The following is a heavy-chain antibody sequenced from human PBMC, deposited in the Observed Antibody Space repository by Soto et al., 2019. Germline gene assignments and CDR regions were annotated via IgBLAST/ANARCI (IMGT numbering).Heavy chain of an antibody. J-gene: IGHJ4*02. CDR3: AREPVWSAVAAHYFDY. V-gene: IGHV1-8*01. Sequence: QVQLVQSGAEVKKPGASVKVSCKASGYTFTSYDINWVRQATGQGLEWMGWMNPNSGNTGYAQKFQGRVTMTRNTYISTAYMELSSLRSEDPAWYYCAREPVWSAVAAHYFDYWGQGTLVTVSS. CDR2: MNPNSGNT. D-gene: IGHD6-19*01. CDR1: GYTFTSYD.